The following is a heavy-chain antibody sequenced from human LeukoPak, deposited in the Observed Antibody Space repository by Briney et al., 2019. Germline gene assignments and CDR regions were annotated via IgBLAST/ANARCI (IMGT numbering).Heavy chain of an antibody. CDR2: IRSKAYGGTT. CDR3: TRGYCSGGSCFRAFDL. CDR1: GFTFGDYA. D-gene: IGHD2-15*01. J-gene: IGHJ3*01. Sequence: GGSLRLSCTTSGFTFGDYAMSWVRQAPGKGLEWVGFIRSKAYGGTTEYAASVKGRFTISRDDSKSIAYLEMNSLKTEDTAEYSCTRGYCSGGSCFRAFDLWGQGTMVTVSS. V-gene: IGHV3-49*04.